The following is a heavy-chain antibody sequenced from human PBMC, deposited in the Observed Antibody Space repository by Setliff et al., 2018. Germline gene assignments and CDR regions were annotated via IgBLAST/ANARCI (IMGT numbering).Heavy chain of an antibody. J-gene: IGHJ5*02. CDR1: GFTFSAST. V-gene: IGHV3-21*01. CDR2: ISGSSSNFI. Sequence: PGGSLRLSCAASGFTFSASTMNWVRQAPGKGLEWVAYISGSSSNFIYYADSVKGRFTISKDNAKTSLYLQMNSLRADATAVYYGAELLAPGSRGLDPWGQGTLVTVSS. CDR3: AELLAPGSRGLDP. D-gene: IGHD1-26*01.